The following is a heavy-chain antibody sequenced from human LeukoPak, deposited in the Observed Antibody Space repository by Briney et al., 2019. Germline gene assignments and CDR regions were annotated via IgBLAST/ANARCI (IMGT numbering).Heavy chain of an antibody. Sequence: GSLRLSCAASGFTFSNYGMHWVRQAPGKGLEWVAVISSDGTKKYYADSVKGRFTISRDNSKNMLYLQMNSLRAEDTAMYYCTKVARLGWELLSYYFDYWGQGTLVTVSS. J-gene: IGHJ4*02. D-gene: IGHD1-26*01. CDR3: TKVARLGWELLSYYFDY. CDR2: ISSDGTKK. CDR1: GFTFSNYG. V-gene: IGHV3-30*03.